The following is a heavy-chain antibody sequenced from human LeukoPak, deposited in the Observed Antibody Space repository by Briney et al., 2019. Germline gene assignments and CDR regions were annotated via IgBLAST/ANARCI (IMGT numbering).Heavy chain of an antibody. CDR3: ARSRDYGDYGNWFDP. CDR2: ISYDGSNK. Sequence: PGGSLRLSCAASGFTFSSYAMHWVRQAPGKGLEWVAVISYDGSNKYYADSVKGRFTISRGNSKNTLYLQMNSLRAEDTAVYYCARSRDYGDYGNWFDPWGQGTLVTVSS. J-gene: IGHJ5*02. CDR1: GFTFSSYA. D-gene: IGHD4-17*01. V-gene: IGHV3-30*04.